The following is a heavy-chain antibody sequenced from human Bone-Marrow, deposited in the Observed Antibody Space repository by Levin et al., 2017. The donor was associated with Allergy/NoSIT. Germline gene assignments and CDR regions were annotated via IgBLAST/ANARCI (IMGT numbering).Heavy chain of an antibody. V-gene: IGHV4-30-4*01. CDR2: IYYSGST. D-gene: IGHD6-6*01. CDR1: GGSISSGDYY. Sequence: LRLSCTVSGGSISSGDYYWSWIRQPPGKGLEWIGYIYYSGSTYYNPSLKSRVTISVDTSKNQFSLKLSSVTAADTAVYYCARDHGYSSSSGELDPWGQGTLVTVSS. J-gene: IGHJ5*02. CDR3: ARDHGYSSSSGELDP.